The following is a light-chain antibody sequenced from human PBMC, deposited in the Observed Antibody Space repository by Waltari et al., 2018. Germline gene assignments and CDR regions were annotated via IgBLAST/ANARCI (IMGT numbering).Light chain of an antibody. CDR3: AAWDDSLSRWL. Sequence: QSVLTQPPSASGTPGQRVTISCSGRSSNIGSNYVYWYQHVPGAAPKLLIYRNNQRPSGVPDRVSGSKSGTSASLAISGRRSEDEADYYCAAWDDSLSRWLLGGGTKLTVL. CDR2: RNN. V-gene: IGLV1-47*01. J-gene: IGLJ3*02. CDR1: SSNIGSNY.